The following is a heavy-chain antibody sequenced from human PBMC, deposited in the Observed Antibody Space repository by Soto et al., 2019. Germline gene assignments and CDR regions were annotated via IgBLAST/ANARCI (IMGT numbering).Heavy chain of an antibody. V-gene: IGHV4-31*03. D-gene: IGHD3-3*01. CDR3: ARWWSGSRQGFDP. CDR1: GGSISSGDYY. CDR2: IYYSGST. Sequence: QVQLQESGPGLVXPSQTLSLTCTVSGGSISSGDYYWSWIRQHPGKGLEWIGYIYYSGSTYYNPSLKSRVTISVDTSKNQFSLKLSSVTAADTAVYYCARWWSGSRQGFDPWGQGTLVTVSS. J-gene: IGHJ5*02.